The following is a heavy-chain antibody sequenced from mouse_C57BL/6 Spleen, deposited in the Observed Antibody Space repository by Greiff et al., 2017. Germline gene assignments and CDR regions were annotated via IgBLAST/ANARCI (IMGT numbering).Heavy chain of an antibody. J-gene: IGHJ1*03. CDR1: GYTFTSYW. CDR2: INPSNGGT. V-gene: IGHV1-53*01. CDR3: ARDYGSSYWYFDV. Sequence: QVQLQQPGTELVKPGASVKLSCKASGYTFTSYWMHWVKQRPGQGLEWIGNINPSNGGTNYNEKFKSKATLTVDKSSSTAYMQLSSLTSADSAVYYWARDYGSSYWYFDVGGTGTTVTVSS. D-gene: IGHD1-1*01.